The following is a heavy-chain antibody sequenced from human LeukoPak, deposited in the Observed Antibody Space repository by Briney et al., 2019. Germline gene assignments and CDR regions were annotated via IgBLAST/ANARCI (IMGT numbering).Heavy chain of an antibody. D-gene: IGHD3-22*01. CDR1: GFTFGIYA. V-gene: IGHV3-23*01. CDR2: ISGSGGTT. CDR3: AKSRSTMKDVFDI. J-gene: IGHJ3*02. Sequence: GGSLRLSCAASGFTFGIYAMTWVSQAPGKGLEWVSVISGSGGTTYYADSVKGRFTISRDNSKNTLYLQMNSLRAEDTAVYYCAKSRSTMKDVFDIWGQGTMVTVSS.